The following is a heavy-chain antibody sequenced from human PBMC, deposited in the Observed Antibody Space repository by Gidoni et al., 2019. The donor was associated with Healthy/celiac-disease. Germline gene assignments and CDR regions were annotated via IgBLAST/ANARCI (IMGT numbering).Heavy chain of an antibody. D-gene: IGHD2-15*01. Sequence: QVQLQESGPGLVKPSQTLSLTCTVSGGSISSGSYYWSWIRQPAGKGLEWIGRIYTSGSTNYNPSLKSRVTMSVDTSKNQFSLKLSSVTAADTAVYYCARYCSGGSCSRPHAFDIWGQGTMVTVSS. CDR1: GGSISSGSYY. CDR2: IYTSGST. J-gene: IGHJ3*02. CDR3: ARYCSGGSCSRPHAFDI. V-gene: IGHV4-61*02.